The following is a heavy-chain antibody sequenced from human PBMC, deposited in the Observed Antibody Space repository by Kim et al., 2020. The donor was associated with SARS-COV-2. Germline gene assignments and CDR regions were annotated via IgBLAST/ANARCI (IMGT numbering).Heavy chain of an antibody. CDR1: GGSFSGYY. V-gene: IGHV4-34*01. D-gene: IGHD6-19*01. J-gene: IGHJ4*02. CDR3: ARGQYSSGWFYRGFDY. Sequence: SETLSLTCAVYGGSFSGYYWSWIRQPPGKGLEWIGEINHSGSTNYNPSLKSRVTISVDTSKNQFSLKLSSVTAADTAVYYCARGQYSSGWFYRGFDYWGQGTLVTVSS. CDR2: INHSGST.